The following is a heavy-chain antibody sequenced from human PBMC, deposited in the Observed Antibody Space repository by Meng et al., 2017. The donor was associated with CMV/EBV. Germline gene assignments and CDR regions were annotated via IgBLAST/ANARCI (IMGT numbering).Heavy chain of an antibody. J-gene: IGHJ4*02. Sequence: GGSLRLSCAASGFTFSDYYMTWVRQAPGKGLEWVSYISTGGSGMHYADSVKGRFTISRDNVKNSLFLQMNSLRAEDTAVYYCARQYDGFDPYYFDYWGQGTLVTVSS. CDR3: ARQYDGFDPYYFDY. CDR2: ISTGGSGM. D-gene: IGHD5-12*01. V-gene: IGHV3-11*04. CDR1: GFTFSDYY.